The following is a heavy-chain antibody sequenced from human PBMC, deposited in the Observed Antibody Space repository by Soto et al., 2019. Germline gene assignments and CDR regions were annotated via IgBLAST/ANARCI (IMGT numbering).Heavy chain of an antibody. V-gene: IGHV1-46*03. CDR1: GYTFTSYY. D-gene: IGHD3-3*01. CDR3: ARGITIFGVVNKYYFDY. CDR2: INPSGGST. Sequence: QVQLVQSGAEVKKPGASVKVSCKASGYTFTSYYMHWVRQAPGQGLEWMGIINPSGGSTSYAQKFQGRVTMTRNTSTSTVYMELSSLRYEDTAVYYCARGITIFGVVNKYYFDYWGQGTLVTVSS. J-gene: IGHJ4*02.